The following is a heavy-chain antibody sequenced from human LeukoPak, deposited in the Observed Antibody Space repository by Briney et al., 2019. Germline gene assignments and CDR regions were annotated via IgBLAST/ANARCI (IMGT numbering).Heavy chain of an antibody. CDR3: ARDLFSTSNWELDY. D-gene: IGHD7-27*01. V-gene: IGHV1-2*06. CDR2: INPTSGDT. Sequence: GSVKVSCKASGYTFTDYFMHWVRQAPGQGPEWMGRINPTSGDTNYAQNFQGRVTMTRDTSITTGYMELSSLRSDDTAVYYCARDLFSTSNWELDYWGQGTLVTVSS. J-gene: IGHJ4*02. CDR1: GYTFTDYF.